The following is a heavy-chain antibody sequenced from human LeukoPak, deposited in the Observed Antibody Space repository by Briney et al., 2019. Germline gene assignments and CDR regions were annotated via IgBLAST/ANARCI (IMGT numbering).Heavy chain of an antibody. D-gene: IGHD4-17*01. CDR2: ISSSSSYI. J-gene: IGHJ6*03. Sequence: GGSLRLSCAASGFTFSSYSMNWVRQAPGKGLEWVSSISSSSSYIYYADSVKGRFTISRDNAKNSLYLQMNSLRAEDTAVYYCARDGGDYDPFYYYYYMDVWGKGTTVTVSS. CDR3: ARDGGDYDPFYYYYYMDV. V-gene: IGHV3-21*01. CDR1: GFTFSSYS.